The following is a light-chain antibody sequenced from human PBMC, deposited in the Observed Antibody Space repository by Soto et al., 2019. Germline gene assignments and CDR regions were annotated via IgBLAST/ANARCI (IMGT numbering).Light chain of an antibody. CDR1: QYTNGRY. J-gene: IGKJ5*01. Sequence: DIVLTQAPDNLSLSPGDSATLSCRVSQYTNGRYVAWYQQRPGLAPRLLVYGASKRATGIPDRFRGSGSGSEFTLTISGLEPEDFVVYSCQQYGNSPGTFGQGTRLEIK. V-gene: IGKV3-20*01. CDR3: QQYGNSPGT. CDR2: GAS.